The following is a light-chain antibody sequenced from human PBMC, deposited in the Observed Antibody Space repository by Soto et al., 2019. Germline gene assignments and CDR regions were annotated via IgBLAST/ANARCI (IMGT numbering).Light chain of an antibody. CDR1: QDIGNY. J-gene: IGKJ5*01. Sequence: DIQMTQSPSSLSASVGDRVTITCQASQDIGNYLNWYQQRPGKAPKLLILDASSLDTGVPSRFSGSAAGTDFTFTISSLQSEDIATYACQQYYNVPITFGQGTRLGIK. V-gene: IGKV1-33*01. CDR2: DAS. CDR3: QQYYNVPIT.